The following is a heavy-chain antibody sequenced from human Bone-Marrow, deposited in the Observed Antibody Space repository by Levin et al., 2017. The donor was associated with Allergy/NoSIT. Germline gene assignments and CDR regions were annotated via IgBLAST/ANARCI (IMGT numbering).Heavy chain of an antibody. Sequence: ASVKVSCKASGDTFRSHAISWVRQAPGQGLEWMGVITPMFGTANSAQKFQGRVTITADESASTVYMELRSLRSEDTAVYYCAKGRLGWCFDPWGQGTLVTVSS. CDR2: ITPMFGTA. J-gene: IGHJ5*02. CDR1: GDTFRSHA. CDR3: AKGRLGWCFDP. V-gene: IGHV1-69*13. D-gene: IGHD2-21*01.